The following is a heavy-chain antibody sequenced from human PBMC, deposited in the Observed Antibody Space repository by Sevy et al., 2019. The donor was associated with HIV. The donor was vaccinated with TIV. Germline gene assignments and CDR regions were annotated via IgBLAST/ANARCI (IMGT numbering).Heavy chain of an antibody. CDR2: LSFGCGEI. D-gene: IGHD2-8*01. J-gene: IGHJ4*02. CDR1: GFTFSKYS. Sequence: GGSLRLSCAASGFTFSKYSMSWVRQPPGKGLEWVSTLSFGCGEINYADSVKGRFTISRNNSKSSVYLQMNNLRPEDTTVYYCAREGCTKPHDYWGQGTLVTVSS. V-gene: IGHV3-23*01. CDR3: AREGCTKPHDY.